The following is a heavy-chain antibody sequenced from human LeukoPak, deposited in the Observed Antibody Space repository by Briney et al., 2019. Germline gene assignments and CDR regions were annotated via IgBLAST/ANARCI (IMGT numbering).Heavy chain of an antibody. J-gene: IGHJ3*02. D-gene: IGHD2-15*01. CDR2: IRYDGSNK. CDR3: ARTHDKAYCSGGSCYAYHDAFDI. V-gene: IGHV3-30*02. Sequence: GGSLRLSCAASGFTFSSYGMHWVRQAPGKGLEWVAFIRYDGSNKYYADSVKGRFTISRDNAKNSLYLQMNSLRAEDTAMYYCARTHDKAYCSGGSCYAYHDAFDIWGQGTMVTVSS. CDR1: GFTFSSYG.